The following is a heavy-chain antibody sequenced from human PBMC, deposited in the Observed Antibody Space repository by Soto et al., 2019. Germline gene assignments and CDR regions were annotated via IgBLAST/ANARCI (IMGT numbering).Heavy chain of an antibody. D-gene: IGHD2-2*01. CDR2: IIPIFGTA. CDR1: GGTFSSYA. Sequence: EASVKVSCKASGGTFSSYAISWVRQAPGQGLERMGGIIPIFGTANYAQKFQGRVTITADESTSTAYIELSSRRSEDTAVYYCARALPRLGYQLLVRGFEIWGQGTMVSVAS. V-gene: IGHV1-69*13. J-gene: IGHJ3*02. CDR3: ARALPRLGYQLLVRGFEI.